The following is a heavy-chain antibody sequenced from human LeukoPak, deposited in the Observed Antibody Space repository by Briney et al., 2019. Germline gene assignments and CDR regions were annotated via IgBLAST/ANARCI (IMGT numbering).Heavy chain of an antibody. CDR2: IYYSGST. D-gene: IGHD1-14*01. J-gene: IGHJ3*02. V-gene: IGHV4-30-4*08. CDR3: ARDLTSGVDI. Sequence: SETLSLTCTVSGGSISSGGYYWSWIRQHPGKGLEWNGYIYYSGSTYYNPSLKSRVTISVDTSKNQFSLKLSSVTAADTAVYYCARDLTSGVDIWGQGTMVTVSS. CDR1: GGSISSGGYY.